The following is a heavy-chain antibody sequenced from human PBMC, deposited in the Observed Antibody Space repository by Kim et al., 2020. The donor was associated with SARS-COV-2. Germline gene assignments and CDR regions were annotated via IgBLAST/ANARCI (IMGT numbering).Heavy chain of an antibody. CDR1: GGSISGYY. Sequence: SETLSLTCTVSGGSISGYYWSWIRQPAGKGLEWIGRISASGSTNYNPSLNSRVTMSVDASRNQFFLKLKSMTAPDPAVYYCARSSADYWGQGTLVTVSS. CDR2: ISASGST. V-gene: IGHV4-4*07. CDR3: ARSSADY. J-gene: IGHJ4*02.